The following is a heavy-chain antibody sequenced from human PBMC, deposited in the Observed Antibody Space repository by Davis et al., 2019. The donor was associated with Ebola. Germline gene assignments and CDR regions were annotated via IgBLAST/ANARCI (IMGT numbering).Heavy chain of an antibody. J-gene: IGHJ1*01. D-gene: IGHD3-16*01. CDR2: VTSSSGGT. Sequence: AESLTLSCAASGFTFSSYAMTWARQAPGKGLEWVSAVTSSSGGTYYADSVKGRFTISRDNSKNTLYLQMTSLTVDDTAVYYCAKNIRAYYDYVWGEYLQHWGQGTLVTVSS. V-gene: IGHV3-23*01. CDR3: AKNIRAYYDYVWGEYLQH. CDR1: GFTFSSYA.